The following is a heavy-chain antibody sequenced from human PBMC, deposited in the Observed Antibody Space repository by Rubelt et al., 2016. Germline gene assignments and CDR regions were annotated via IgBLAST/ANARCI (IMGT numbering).Heavy chain of an antibody. V-gene: IGHV4-34*01. CDR2: TNHSGST. CDR3: ARVVPAAIGASHSFDY. J-gene: IGHJ4*02. CDR1: GGPFSGYY. Sequence: QVQLQQWGAGLLRPSETLSLTCAVYGGPFSGYYWSWIRQPPGKGLEWIGETNHSGSTIYNPSLNSRVPISVDTPKNQFSLKLSSVTAADTAVYYCARVVPAAIGASHSFDYWGQGTLVTVSS. D-gene: IGHD2-2*02.